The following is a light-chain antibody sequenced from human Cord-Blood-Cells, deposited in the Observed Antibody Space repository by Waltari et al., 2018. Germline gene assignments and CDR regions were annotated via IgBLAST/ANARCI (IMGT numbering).Light chain of an antibody. CDR1: NLGDKY. CDR3: QAWDSSTAV. V-gene: IGLV3-1*01. Sequence: SYELTQPPSVSVSPGQTASITCSGDNLGDKYACWYQQKPGQSPVLVTNQDSKRPPGIPERFSGSNSGNTATLTISGTQAMDEADYYCQAWDSSTAVFGGGTKLTVL. CDR2: QDS. J-gene: IGLJ3*02.